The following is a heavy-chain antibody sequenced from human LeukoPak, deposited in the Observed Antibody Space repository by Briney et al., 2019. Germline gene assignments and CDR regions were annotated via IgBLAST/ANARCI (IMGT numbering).Heavy chain of an antibody. CDR3: ARDVSGGPTLNS. J-gene: IGHJ4*02. Sequence: NPGESLKISCKASGYSFTTYWIGWVRQMPGKGLEWVGIIYPDYSETRYSPSFQGHVTISADKSISTAYLQWSSLKASDTAMYYCARDVSGGPTLNSWGQGTLVSVSS. D-gene: IGHD3-16*01. V-gene: IGHV5-51*03. CDR2: IYPDYSET. CDR1: GYSFTTYW.